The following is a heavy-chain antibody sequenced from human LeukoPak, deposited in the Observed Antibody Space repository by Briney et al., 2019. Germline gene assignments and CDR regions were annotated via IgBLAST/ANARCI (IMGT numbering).Heavy chain of an antibody. J-gene: IGHJ4*02. D-gene: IGHD3-16*01. V-gene: IGHV1-18*01. Sequence: ASVKVSCKASGYTFTSYGISWVRQAPGQGLEWMGWISAYNGNTNYAQKLQGRATMTTDTSTSTAYMELRSLRSDDTAVYYCARVLREENDYVWESRIDLYYFDYWGQGTLVTVSS. CDR3: ARVLREENDYVWESRIDLYYFDY. CDR1: GYTFTSYG. CDR2: ISAYNGNT.